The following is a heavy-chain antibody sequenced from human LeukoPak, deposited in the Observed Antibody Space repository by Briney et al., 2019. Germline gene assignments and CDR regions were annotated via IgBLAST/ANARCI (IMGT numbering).Heavy chain of an antibody. Sequence: GGSLRLSCAASRFTFSSYEMNWVRQAPGKGLEWVSYISGSGIKHYADSVKGRFTISRDNAKNSLYLQMDSLRVEDTAVYYCAREDTGVAFDIWGQGTTVTV. CDR2: ISGSGIK. J-gene: IGHJ3*02. CDR3: AREDTGVAFDI. V-gene: IGHV3-48*03. CDR1: RFTFSSYE. D-gene: IGHD2-8*01.